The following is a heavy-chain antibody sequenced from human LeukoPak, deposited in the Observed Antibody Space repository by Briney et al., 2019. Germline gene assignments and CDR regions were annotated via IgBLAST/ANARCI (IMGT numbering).Heavy chain of an antibody. CDR2: INSDGSST. D-gene: IGHD2-2*01. V-gene: IGHV3-74*01. CDR1: GFTFSSYW. J-gene: IGHJ5*02. Sequence: GGSLRLSCAASGFTFSSYWMHWVRQAPGKGLVWVSRINSDGSSTSYADSVKGRFTISRDNAKNTLYLQMNSLRAEDTAVYYCARAGYCSSTSCYGTSTNWFDPWGQGTLVTVSS. CDR3: ARAGYCSSTSCYGTSTNWFDP.